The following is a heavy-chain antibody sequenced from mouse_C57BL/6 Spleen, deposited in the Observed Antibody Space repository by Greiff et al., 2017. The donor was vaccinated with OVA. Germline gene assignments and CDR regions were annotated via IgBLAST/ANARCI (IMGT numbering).Heavy chain of an antibody. CDR1: GYTFTSYW. D-gene: IGHD2-3*01. CDR2: IYPSDSET. Sequence: QVQLQQPGAELVRPGSSVKLSCKASGYTFTSYWMDWVKQRPGQGLEWIGNIYPSDSETHYNQKFKDKATLTVDTSSSTAYMQLSSLTSEDSAVYYCARGWLLYYYAMDYWGQGTSVTVSS. CDR3: ARGWLLYYYAMDY. J-gene: IGHJ4*01. V-gene: IGHV1-61*01.